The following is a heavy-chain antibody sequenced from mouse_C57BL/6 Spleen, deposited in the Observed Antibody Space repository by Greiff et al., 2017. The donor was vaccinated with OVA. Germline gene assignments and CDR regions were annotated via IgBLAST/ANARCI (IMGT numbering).Heavy chain of an antibody. V-gene: IGHV1-69*01. CDR1: GYTFTSYW. CDR2: IDPSDSYT. D-gene: IGHD1-1*01. CDR3: ARGYYGSSSYFDY. J-gene: IGHJ2*01. Sequence: VQLQQPGAELVMPGASVKLSCKASGYTFTSYWMHWVKQRPGQGLEWNGEIDPSDSYTNYNQKFKGKSTLTVDKSSSSAYMPLRSPTSEDAAVYYGARGYYGSSSYFDYWGQGTTLTVSS.